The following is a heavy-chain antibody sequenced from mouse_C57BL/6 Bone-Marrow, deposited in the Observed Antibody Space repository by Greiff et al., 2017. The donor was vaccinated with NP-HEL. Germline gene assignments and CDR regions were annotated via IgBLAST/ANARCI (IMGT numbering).Heavy chain of an antibody. CDR3: ARLTVPFAY. CDR2: ISGGGGNT. D-gene: IGHD1-1*01. V-gene: IGHV5-9*01. J-gene: IGHJ3*01. CDR1: GFTFSSYT. Sequence: EVHLVESGGGLVKPGGSLKLSCAASGFTFSSYTMSWVRQTPEKRLEWVATISGGGGNTYYPDSVKGRFTISRDNAKNTLYLQMSSLRSEDTALYYWARLTVPFAYWGQGTLVTVSA.